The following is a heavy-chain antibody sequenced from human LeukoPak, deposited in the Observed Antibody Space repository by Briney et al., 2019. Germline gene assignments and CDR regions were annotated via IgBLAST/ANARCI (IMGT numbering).Heavy chain of an antibody. V-gene: IGHV4-59*01. D-gene: IGHD3-3*01. Sequence: SDTLSLTCTVSGGSIGSYYWSWIRQPPGKGLEWIGYFYYTGSTNYNPSLKSRVTISADTSKTQLSLKLNSVTAADTAVYYCARADFWGVFDIWGQGTMVTVSS. CDR1: GGSIGSYY. J-gene: IGHJ3*02. CDR3: ARADFWGVFDI. CDR2: FYYTGST.